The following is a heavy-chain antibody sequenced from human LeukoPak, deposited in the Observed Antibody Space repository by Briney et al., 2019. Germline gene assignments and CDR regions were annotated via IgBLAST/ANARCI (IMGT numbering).Heavy chain of an antibody. CDR1: GFTFSSYW. D-gene: IGHD6-19*01. V-gene: IGHV3-74*01. Sequence: GGSLRLSFAVSGFTFSSYWMHWVRQAPGKGLVWVARINTDGSSTTYADSVKGRFTISRDNAKNSLYLQMNSLRPDDMALYYCAKEGSIGWYEGFFDLWGQGTIVTVSS. CDR3: AKEGSIGWYEGFFDL. J-gene: IGHJ3*01. CDR2: INTDGSST.